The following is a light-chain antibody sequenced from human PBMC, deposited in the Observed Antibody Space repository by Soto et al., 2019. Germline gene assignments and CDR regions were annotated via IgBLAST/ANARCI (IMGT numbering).Light chain of an antibody. V-gene: IGKV2-28*01. CDR1: QSLLHSNGYNY. CDR2: LGS. Sequence: DIVMTQSPLSLPVTPGEPASISCRSSQSLLHSNGYNYLDWYLQKPGQSPQLLIYLGSNRASGVPDRFRGSGSGTDFTLKISRVEAEDVRVYYCMQALQTPRTFGQGTKVEIK. J-gene: IGKJ1*01. CDR3: MQALQTPRT.